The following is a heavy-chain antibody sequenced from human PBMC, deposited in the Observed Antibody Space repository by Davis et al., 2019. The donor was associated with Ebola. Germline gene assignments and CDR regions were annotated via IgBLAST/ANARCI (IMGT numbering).Heavy chain of an antibody. J-gene: IGHJ4*02. V-gene: IGHV1-2*02. Sequence: ASVKVSCKASGYTFTGYYMHWVRQAPGQGLEWMGWINPNSGGTNYAQKFQGRVTMTRDTSISTAYMELSRLRSDDTAVYYCARGSPFYYYDSSGYILFDYWGQGTLVTVSS. CDR3: ARGSPFYYYDSSGYILFDY. D-gene: IGHD3-22*01. CDR2: INPNSGGT. CDR1: GYTFTGYY.